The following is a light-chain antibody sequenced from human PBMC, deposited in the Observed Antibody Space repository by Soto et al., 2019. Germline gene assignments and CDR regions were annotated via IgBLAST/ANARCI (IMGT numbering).Light chain of an antibody. CDR2: GIS. V-gene: IGKV2-40*01. CDR1: QTLLDSDDGNTY. Sequence: DIVMTQTPLSLPVTPGEPASISCRSSQTLLDSDDGNTYLDWYLQKPGQSPQLLIYGISSRASGVPDRLSGSGSGTDFTLKISRVEAGDVGVFYCMQRKEFPWTFGQGTKVDIK. J-gene: IGKJ1*01. CDR3: MQRKEFPWT.